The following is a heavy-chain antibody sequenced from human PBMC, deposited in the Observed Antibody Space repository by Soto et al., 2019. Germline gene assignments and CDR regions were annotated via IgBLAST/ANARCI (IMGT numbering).Heavy chain of an antibody. CDR1: GYTFTSYD. D-gene: IGHD3-22*01. J-gene: IGHJ4*02. V-gene: IGHV1-8*01. CDR3: ERAPAGYDSSGYYFDY. CDR2: MNTNSGNT. Sequence: ASVKVSCKASGYTFTSYDIHWVRQATGQGLEGMGWMNTNSGNTGYAQKFQGRVTMTRNTSISTAYMELSSLRSEDTAVYYCERAPAGYDSSGYYFDYWGQGTLVTVSS.